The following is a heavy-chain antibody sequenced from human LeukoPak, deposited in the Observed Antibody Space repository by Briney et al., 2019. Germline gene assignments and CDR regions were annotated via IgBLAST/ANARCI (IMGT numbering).Heavy chain of an antibody. CDR1: GFSLSTSGVG. V-gene: IGHV2-5*01. D-gene: IGHD3-22*01. CDR2: IYWNDDK. Sequence: SGPTLVKPTQTLTLTCTFSGFSLSTSGVGVGWIRQPPGKAREWLALIYWNDDKRYSPSLKSRLTITKDTSKNQVVLTMTNMDPVDTATYYCAHSTYYYDSSGQGGVDYWGQGTLVTVSS. J-gene: IGHJ4*02. CDR3: AHSTYYYDSSGQGGVDY.